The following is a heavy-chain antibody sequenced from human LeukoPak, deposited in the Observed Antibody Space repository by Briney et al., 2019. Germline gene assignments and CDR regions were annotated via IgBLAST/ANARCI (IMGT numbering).Heavy chain of an antibody. V-gene: IGHV1-2*02. CDR1: GYIFTDYY. D-gene: IGHD2-21*01. CDR3: ARADRLDGGPYLIGP. CDR2: INPNSGGT. J-gene: IGHJ5*02. Sequence: ASVKVSCKTSGYIFTDYYMHWVRQAPGRGLEWMGWINPNSGGTSSAQKFQGRATMTRDTSITTVYMEVSWLTSDDTAIYYCARADRLDGGPYLIGPWGQGTLVTVSS.